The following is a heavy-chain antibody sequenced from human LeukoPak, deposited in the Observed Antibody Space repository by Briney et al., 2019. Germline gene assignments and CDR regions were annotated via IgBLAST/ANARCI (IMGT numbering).Heavy chain of an antibody. Sequence: SGTLSLTCTVSGGSISSYYWSWIRQPPGKGLEWIGYIYYSGSTNYNPSLKSRVTILVDTSKNQFSLKLSSVTAADTAVYYCARYSSSWALSFDYWGQGTLVTVSS. J-gene: IGHJ4*02. CDR1: GGSISSYY. D-gene: IGHD6-13*01. V-gene: IGHV4-59*08. CDR2: IYYSGST. CDR3: ARYSSSWALSFDY.